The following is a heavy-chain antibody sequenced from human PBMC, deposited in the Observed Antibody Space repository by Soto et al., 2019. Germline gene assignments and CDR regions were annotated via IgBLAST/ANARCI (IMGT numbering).Heavy chain of an antibody. V-gene: IGHV1-8*01. D-gene: IGHD6-13*01. Sequence: RASVKVSCKASGYTFTSYDINWVRQATGQGLEWMGWMNPNSGNTGYAQKFQGRVTMTRNTSISTAYMELSSLRSEDTAVYYCARVTVAYSSSWYRWFDPWGQGTLVTVSS. CDR3: ARVTVAYSSSWYRWFDP. J-gene: IGHJ5*02. CDR1: GYTFTSYD. CDR2: MNPNSGNT.